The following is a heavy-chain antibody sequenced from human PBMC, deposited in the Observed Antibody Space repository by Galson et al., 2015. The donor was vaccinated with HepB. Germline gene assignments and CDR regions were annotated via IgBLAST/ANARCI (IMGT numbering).Heavy chain of an antibody. D-gene: IGHD5-18*01. J-gene: IGHJ6*02. CDR3: VKSGADTVMVPYYYYGMDV. CDR1: GFTFSSYA. CDR2: ISSNGGST. V-gene: IGHV3-64D*06. Sequence: SLRLSCAASGFTFSSYAMRWVRQAPGKGLEYVSAISSNGGSTYYADSVKGRFTISRDNSKNTLYLQMSSLGAEDTAVYYCVKSGADTVMVPYYYYGMDVWGQGTTVTASS.